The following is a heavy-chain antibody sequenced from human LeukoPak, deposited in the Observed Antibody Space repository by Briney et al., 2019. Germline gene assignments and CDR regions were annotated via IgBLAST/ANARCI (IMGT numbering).Heavy chain of an antibody. Sequence: SETLSLACTVSGGSMSPYHWGWIRQPPGKGLEWTGYIYYSGSTDYNPSLNSRVTISVDTSKNQFSLRLSSVTAADTAIYYCARAVSGRFDYWGQGTLVTVSS. CDR1: GGSMSPYH. V-gene: IGHV4-59*08. CDR2: IYYSGST. J-gene: IGHJ4*02. CDR3: ARAVSGRFDY. D-gene: IGHD6-19*01.